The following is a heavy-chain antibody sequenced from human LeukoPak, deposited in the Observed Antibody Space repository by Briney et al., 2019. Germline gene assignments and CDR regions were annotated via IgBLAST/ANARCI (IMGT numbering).Heavy chain of an antibody. J-gene: IGHJ4*02. Sequence: SETLSLTCTVSGGSISNSYWNWIRQSPGKGLEWIGYIYYTGSTNYNPSLTSRVNISVDTSKNQFSLNLTSVTAADTAVYYCARWGSIAVARFDYWGQGTLVTVSS. D-gene: IGHD6-6*01. CDR3: ARWGSIAVARFDY. CDR1: GGSISNSY. CDR2: IYYTGST. V-gene: IGHV4-59*01.